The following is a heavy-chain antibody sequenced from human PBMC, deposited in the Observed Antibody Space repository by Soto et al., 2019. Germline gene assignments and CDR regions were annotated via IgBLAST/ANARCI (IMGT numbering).Heavy chain of an antibody. CDR2: IYYSGST. J-gene: IGHJ5*02. CDR3: ARSGYYAYNWFDP. Sequence: PSELRSLTFTVSGGSIRSYTWSWIRQPPGKGLEWIGYIYYSGSTNYNPSLKSRVTISVDTSKNQFSLKLSSVTAADTAVYYCARSGYYAYNWFDPWGQGTLVTVSS. CDR1: GGSIRSYT. D-gene: IGHD3-3*01. V-gene: IGHV4-59*01.